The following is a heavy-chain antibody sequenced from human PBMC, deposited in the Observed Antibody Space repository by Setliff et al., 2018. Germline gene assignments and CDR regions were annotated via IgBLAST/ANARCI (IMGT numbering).Heavy chain of an antibody. D-gene: IGHD3-16*01. CDR2: IYYSGST. V-gene: IGHV4-61*01. Sequence: SETLSLTCTVSGGSISSISYYWSWIRQPPGKGLEWIWYIYYSGSTNYNPSLKSRVTILPYTSKNQFSLILSSVTAADTAVYYCASERGCASRQTYFDSWGQGTLVTVSS. J-gene: IGHJ4*02. CDR3: ASERGCASRQTYFDS. CDR1: GGSISSISYY.